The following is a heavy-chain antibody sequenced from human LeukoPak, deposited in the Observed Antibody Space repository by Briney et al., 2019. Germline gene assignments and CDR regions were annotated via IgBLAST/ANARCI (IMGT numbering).Heavy chain of an antibody. CDR1: GGSFSGYY. J-gene: IGHJ6*03. CDR3: ARGFEDYFLYPYYMDV. Sequence: SETLSLTCAVYGGSFSGYYWSWIRQPPGKGLEWIGAINHSGSTNYNPSLKSVVTISVDTSKNQFSLKLSSVTAPDTAVYYCARGFEDYFLYPYYMDVWGKGTTVTVSS. V-gene: IGHV4-34*01. D-gene: IGHD2/OR15-2a*01. CDR2: INHSGST.